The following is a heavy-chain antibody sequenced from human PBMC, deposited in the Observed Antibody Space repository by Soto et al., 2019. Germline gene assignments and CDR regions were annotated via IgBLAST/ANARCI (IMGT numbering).Heavy chain of an antibody. Sequence: GGSLRLSCAASGFTFSNYWMSWVRQAPGKGLEWVANIKQDGSEKYYVDSVKGRFTISRDNAKNSLYLQMNILRAEDTAVYYCARDGGHLVYFDYWGQGTLVTVSS. CDR2: IKQDGSEK. D-gene: IGHD6-6*01. CDR1: GFTFSNYW. V-gene: IGHV3-7*05. CDR3: ARDGGHLVYFDY. J-gene: IGHJ4*02.